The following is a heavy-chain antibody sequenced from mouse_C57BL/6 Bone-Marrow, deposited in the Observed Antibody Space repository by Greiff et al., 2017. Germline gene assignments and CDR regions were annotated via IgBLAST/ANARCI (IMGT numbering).Heavy chain of an antibody. Sequence: EVKVVESGGGLVQPGGSLSLSCAASGFNFTDYYMSWVRQPPGKALEWLGFIRNKANGYTTEYSASVKGRFTVSRDNSQSILYLQMKALRAEDSATYDCARYGGLPAMEYWGQGTSVTVSS. CDR2: IRNKANGYTT. J-gene: IGHJ4*01. V-gene: IGHV7-3*01. CDR3: ARYGGLPAMEY. CDR1: GFNFTDYY. D-gene: IGHD2-4*01.